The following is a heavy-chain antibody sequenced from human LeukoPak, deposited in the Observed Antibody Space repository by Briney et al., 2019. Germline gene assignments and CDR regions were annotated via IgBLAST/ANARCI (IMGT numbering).Heavy chain of an antibody. J-gene: IGHJ4*02. Sequence: AGSLRLSCAASGFSFHKSEMNWVRQAPGKGLEWVSHISTSASTIYYAASVKGRFTISRDNAKNSLYLQMNSLRAEDTAVYYCARESYDSSGYYFGRNWGQGTLVTVSS. D-gene: IGHD3-22*01. CDR2: ISTSASTI. CDR3: ARESYDSSGYYFGRN. V-gene: IGHV3-48*03. CDR1: GFSFHKSE.